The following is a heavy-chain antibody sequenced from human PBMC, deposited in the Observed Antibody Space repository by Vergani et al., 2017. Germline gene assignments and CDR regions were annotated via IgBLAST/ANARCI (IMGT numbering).Heavy chain of an antibody. CDR3: ARDRYDFWSGYYTEGNWFDP. J-gene: IGHJ5*02. CDR1: GGSISSGGYY. CDR2: IYYSGST. D-gene: IGHD3-3*01. Sequence: QVQLQESGPGLVKPSQTLSLTCTVSGGSISSGGYYWSWIRQHPGKGLEWIGYIYYSGSTNYNPSLKSRVTISVDTSKNQFSLKLSSVTAADTAVYYCARDRYDFWSGYYTEGNWFDPWGQGTLVTVSS. V-gene: IGHV4-31*03.